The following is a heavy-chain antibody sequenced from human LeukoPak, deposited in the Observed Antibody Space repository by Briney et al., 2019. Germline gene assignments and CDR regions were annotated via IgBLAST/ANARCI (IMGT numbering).Heavy chain of an antibody. D-gene: IGHD3-10*01. Sequence: TGGSLRLSCAASGFTFSGSAMHWLRQASGKGLEWVGRIRSKANSYATAYAASVKGRFTISRDDSKNTAYLQMNSLKTEDTAVYYCTSSAVYYYYYMDVWGKGTTVTVSS. CDR3: TSSAVYYYYYMDV. CDR1: GFTFSGSA. CDR2: IRSKANSYAT. J-gene: IGHJ6*03. V-gene: IGHV3-73*01.